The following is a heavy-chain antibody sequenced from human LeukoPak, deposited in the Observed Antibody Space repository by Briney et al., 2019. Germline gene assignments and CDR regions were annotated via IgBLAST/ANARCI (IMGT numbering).Heavy chain of an antibody. CDR3: ARDYYYDSSGYSWYFDY. J-gene: IGHJ4*02. Sequence: GGSLRLSCAASGFTFSSYGMHWVRQAPGKGLEWVAVIWYDGSNKYYADSVKGRFTISRDNSKNTLYLQMNSLRAGDTAVYYCARDYYYDSSGYSWYFDYWGQGTLVTVSS. CDR2: IWYDGSNK. D-gene: IGHD3-22*01. V-gene: IGHV3-33*01. CDR1: GFTFSSYG.